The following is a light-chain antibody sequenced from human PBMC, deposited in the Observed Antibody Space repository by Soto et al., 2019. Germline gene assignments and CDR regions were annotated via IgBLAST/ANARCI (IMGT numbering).Light chain of an antibody. CDR1: QGINHY. J-gene: IGKJ4*01. V-gene: IGKV1-33*01. Sequence: DIQMNQSPSSLYASVGDRVTITCQASQGINHYLNWYQQKPGKAPKLLIYDSSNLKKGVPSRFSGSGSETDFTLTITSLQPDDVATYYCQHYDHVPLSFGGGTKVEIK. CDR3: QHYDHVPLS. CDR2: DSS.